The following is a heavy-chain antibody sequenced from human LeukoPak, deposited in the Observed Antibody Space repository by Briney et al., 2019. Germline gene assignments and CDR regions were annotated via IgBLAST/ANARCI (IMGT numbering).Heavy chain of an antibody. CDR1: GGSINNFY. CDR2: IYTTGST. Sequence: SETLSLTCTVSGGSINNFYWSWIRQPPGKGLEWIGFIYTTGSTNYNPSLKSRVTISVDTSRNQFSQKLTSVTAADTAVYYCARWGLSGDYSYLDYWGQGTLVTVSS. V-gene: IGHV4-4*09. D-gene: IGHD1-26*01. CDR3: ARWGLSGDYSYLDY. J-gene: IGHJ4*02.